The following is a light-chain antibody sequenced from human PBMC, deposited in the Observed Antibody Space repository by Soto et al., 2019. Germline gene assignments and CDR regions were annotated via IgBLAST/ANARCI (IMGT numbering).Light chain of an antibody. CDR1: SSNIGSNY. Sequence: QSALTQPPSASGTPGQRVTISCSGSSSNIGSNYVYWYQQLPGTAPKLLIYRNNQRPSGVPDRFSGSKSGTSASLAISGLRSEDEADYYCAAWDDSLSGPVVFGGGTKLPS. CDR2: RNN. CDR3: AAWDDSLSGPVV. V-gene: IGLV1-47*01. J-gene: IGLJ2*01.